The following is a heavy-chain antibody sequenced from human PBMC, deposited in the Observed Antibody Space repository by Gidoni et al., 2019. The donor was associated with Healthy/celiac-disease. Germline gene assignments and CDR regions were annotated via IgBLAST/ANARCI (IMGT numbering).Heavy chain of an antibody. CDR1: GGSFSGYY. V-gene: IGHV4-34*01. Sequence: QVQLQQWGAGLLKPSETLSLTCAVYGGSFSGYYWSWIRQPPGKGLEWIGEINHSGSTNYNPSLKSRVTISVDTSKNQFSLKLSSVTAADTAVYYCARGVNGVVVVPAHRGYFDLWGRGTLVTVSS. J-gene: IGHJ2*01. CDR2: INHSGST. D-gene: IGHD2-2*01. CDR3: ARGVNGVVVVPAHRGYFDL.